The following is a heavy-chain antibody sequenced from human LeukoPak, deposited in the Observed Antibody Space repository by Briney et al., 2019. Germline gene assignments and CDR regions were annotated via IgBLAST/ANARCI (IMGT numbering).Heavy chain of an antibody. D-gene: IGHD6-19*01. CDR1: GFTFSNAW. Sequence: GGSLRLSCAASGFTFSNAWMSWVRQAPGKGLEWVGRIKSKTDGGTTDYAAPVKGRFTISRDDSKNTLYLQMNSLKTEDTAVYYCTTDSAGYSSGWYAGNYYYYYGMDVWGRGTTVTVSS. CDR3: TTDSAGYSSGWYAGNYYYYYGMDV. CDR2: IKSKTDGGTT. J-gene: IGHJ6*02. V-gene: IGHV3-15*01.